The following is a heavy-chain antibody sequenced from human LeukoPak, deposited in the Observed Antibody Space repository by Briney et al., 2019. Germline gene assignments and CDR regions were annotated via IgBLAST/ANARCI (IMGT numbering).Heavy chain of an antibody. CDR2: IHPNSGDT. CDR1: GYTFTDYY. D-gene: IGHD1-26*01. V-gene: IGHV1-2*06. Sequence: ASMKVSCKASGYTFTDYYIHWVRQAPGQGLEWMGLIHPNSGDTYYAQKFRGRVTMTRDTSITTAYMELDRLTSDDTAVYYCARDYSGSYTHWAQGTLVTISS. CDR3: ARDYSGSYTH. J-gene: IGHJ4*02.